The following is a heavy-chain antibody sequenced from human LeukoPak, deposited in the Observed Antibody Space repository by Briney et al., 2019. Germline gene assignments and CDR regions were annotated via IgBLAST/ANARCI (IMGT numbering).Heavy chain of an antibody. D-gene: IGHD3-22*01. J-gene: IGHJ4*02. CDR3: AAGGDSSVKFDY. Sequence: SETLSLTCTVSGGSISSSYLSWIRQPAGKGLEWIGHIYTSGSTYYNPSLESRVTMSVDTSKNQFSLKLSSVSAADTAVYYGAAGGDSSVKFDYWGQGTLVTVSS. CDR1: GGSISSSY. V-gene: IGHV4-4*07. CDR2: IYTSGST.